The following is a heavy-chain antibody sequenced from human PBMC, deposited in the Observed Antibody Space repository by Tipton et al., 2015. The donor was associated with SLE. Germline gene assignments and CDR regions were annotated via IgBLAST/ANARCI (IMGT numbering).Heavy chain of an antibody. CDR2: IYDVVLT. V-gene: IGHV4-59*08. CDR3: ARQLGGTWRWFDP. Sequence: TLSLTCTVSGASITKDYWSWIRQIPGKGLEWIGHIYDVVLTTYNASFKSRVTMSADMSKNQFSLRLTSVTAADTGVYYCARQLGGTWRWFDPWGQGALVTVSS. J-gene: IGHJ5*02. CDR1: GASITKDY. D-gene: IGHD3-16*01.